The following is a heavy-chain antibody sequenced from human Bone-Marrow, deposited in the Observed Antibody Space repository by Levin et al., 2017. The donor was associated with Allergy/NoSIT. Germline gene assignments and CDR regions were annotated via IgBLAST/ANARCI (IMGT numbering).Heavy chain of an antibody. J-gene: IGHJ6*02. CDR3: AREPRWLRSTDVAMVV. CDR2: ISGYSGDT. D-gene: IGHD5-24*01. CDR1: GFSLTTCG. Sequence: GGSLRLSCKLSGFSLTTCGISWVRQVPGQGLEWLGWISGYSGDTNYAQRFQDRVSLTMERSTRTVYMELRRLRSDDTGVYYCAREPRWLRSTDVAMVVWGQGTAVTVSS. V-gene: IGHV1-18*01.